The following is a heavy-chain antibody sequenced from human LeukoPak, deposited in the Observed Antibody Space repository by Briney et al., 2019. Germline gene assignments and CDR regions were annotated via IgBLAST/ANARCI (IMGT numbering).Heavy chain of an antibody. D-gene: IGHD2-8*01. CDR1: GYFFINYW. J-gene: IGHJ5*01. CDR2: IYVDDSDT. V-gene: IGHV5-51*01. Sequence: GESLKISCKGSGYFFINYWVAWVRQMPGKGLEWMGAIYVDDSDTRYSPSFQGRVSISADKSISTAYLQWSSLRASDSAMYHCATSRYVTDGVYFTQDDSWGQGTLVTVSS. CDR3: ATSRYVTDGVYFTQDDS.